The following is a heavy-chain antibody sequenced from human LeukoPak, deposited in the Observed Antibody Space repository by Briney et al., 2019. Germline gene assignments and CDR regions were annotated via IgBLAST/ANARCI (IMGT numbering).Heavy chain of an antibody. Sequence: PGGSLRLSCAASGFTFSGYEMNWVRQAPGKGLEWVSYISSSGSTIYYADSVKGRFTISRDNAKNSLYLQMNSLRAVDTAVYYCASTPSSSSRYFDLWGRGTLVTVSS. J-gene: IGHJ2*01. CDR1: GFTFSGYE. CDR3: ASTPSSSSRYFDL. CDR2: ISSSGSTI. V-gene: IGHV3-48*03.